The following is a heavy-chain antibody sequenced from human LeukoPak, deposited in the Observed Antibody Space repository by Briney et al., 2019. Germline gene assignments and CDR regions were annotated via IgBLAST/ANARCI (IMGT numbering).Heavy chain of an antibody. CDR3: ARGRFTHYGMDV. CDR2: ISGSGGST. D-gene: IGHD3-3*01. V-gene: IGHV3-23*01. J-gene: IGHJ6*02. CDR1: GFTFSSYA. Sequence: PGGSLRLSCAASGFTFSSYAMSWVRQAPGKGLEWVSVISGSGGSTYYADSVKGRFTISRDNAKNSLYLQMNSLRAEDTAVYYCARGRFTHYGMDVWGQGTTVTVSS.